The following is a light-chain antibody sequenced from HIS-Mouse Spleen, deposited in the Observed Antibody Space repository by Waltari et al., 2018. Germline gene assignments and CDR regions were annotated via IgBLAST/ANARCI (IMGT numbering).Light chain of an antibody. V-gene: IGLV3-10*01. Sequence: SYELTQPPSVSVSPGPAARITCSGDASPKEYAYWYQQKSGQAPVLVIYEDSKRPSGIPERFSGSSSGTMATLTISGAQVEDEADYYCYSTDSSGNHRVFGGGTKLTVL. CDR3: YSTDSSGNHRV. CDR2: EDS. J-gene: IGLJ2*01. CDR1: ASPKEY.